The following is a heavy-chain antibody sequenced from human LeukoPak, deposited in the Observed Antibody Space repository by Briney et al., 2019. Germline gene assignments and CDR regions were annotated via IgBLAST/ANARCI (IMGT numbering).Heavy chain of an antibody. J-gene: IGHJ6*02. D-gene: IGHD4/OR15-4a*01. CDR1: GGSISHYY. V-gene: IGHV4-59*01. Sequence: SETLSLTCTVSGGSISHYYWSWIRQPPGKGLEWIGYIYYSGTTNYNPSLKSRVAISVDTSKNQFSLKLNSVTAADTAVYYCAREDPRTKVPEGMDVWGQGTTVTVSS. CDR3: AREDPRTKVPEGMDV. CDR2: IYYSGTT.